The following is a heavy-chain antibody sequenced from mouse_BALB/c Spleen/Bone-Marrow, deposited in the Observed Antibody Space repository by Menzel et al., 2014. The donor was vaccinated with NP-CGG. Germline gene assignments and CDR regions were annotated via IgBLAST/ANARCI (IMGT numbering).Heavy chain of an antibody. V-gene: IGHV1-80*01. CDR1: GYAFSSYW. J-gene: IGHJ3*01. CDR3: ARDDGFAY. D-gene: IGHD2-12*01. Sequence: QLQQSGAELVRPGSSVKIPCKASGYAFSSYWMNWVKQRPGQGLEWIGQIYPGDGDTNYNGKFKGKATLTADKSSSTAYMQLSSLTSEDSAVYFCARDDGFAYWGQGTLVTVSA. CDR2: IYPGDGDT.